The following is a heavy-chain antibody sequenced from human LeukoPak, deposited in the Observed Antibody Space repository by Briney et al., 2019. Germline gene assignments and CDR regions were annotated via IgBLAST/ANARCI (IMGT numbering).Heavy chain of an antibody. D-gene: IGHD2-15*01. CDR3: ARLTPYCSGGSCTGWAFFDY. V-gene: IGHV5-51*01. CDR2: IYPGDSDT. CDR1: GYSFTSYW. J-gene: IGHJ4*02. Sequence: GESLKISCKGSGYSFTSYWIGWVRQLPGKGLEWMGMIYPGDSDTRYSPSFQGQVTISADKSITTAYLQWSSLKASDTAMYYCARLTPYCSGGSCTGWAFFDYWGQGTLVTVSS.